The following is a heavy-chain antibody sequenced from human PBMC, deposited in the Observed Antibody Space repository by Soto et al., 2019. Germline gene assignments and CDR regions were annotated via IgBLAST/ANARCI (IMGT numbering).Heavy chain of an antibody. CDR3: VHSRRGWYEPYYYYGMDV. CDR1: GVALSTSGVG. J-gene: IGHJ6*02. CDR2: IYWDDDK. Sequence: QITLKESGPTLVKPTQTLTLTCTFSGVALSTSGVGVGWIRQPPGKSLDWLALIYWDDDKRYSPSLKSRLTITKDTSKNQVVLTMTNMDPVDTATYYCVHSRRGWYEPYYYYGMDVWGQGTTVTVSS. V-gene: IGHV2-5*02. D-gene: IGHD6-19*01.